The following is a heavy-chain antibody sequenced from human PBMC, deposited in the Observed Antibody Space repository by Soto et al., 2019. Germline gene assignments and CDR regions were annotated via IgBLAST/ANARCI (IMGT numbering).Heavy chain of an antibody. D-gene: IGHD3-3*01. CDR2: INYGGSK. Sequence: QLQLQESGPGLVKPSETLSLTCTVSGGSISRSSSYWGWIRQPPGKRLEWIGSINYGGSKYYNPSLKSRITISVDTSKNQFSLKLNSVTAADTAVYFCAKTGFWSDYRVADYWGQGTLVTVSS. CDR1: GGSISRSSSY. V-gene: IGHV4-39*01. CDR3: AKTGFWSDYRVADY. J-gene: IGHJ4*02.